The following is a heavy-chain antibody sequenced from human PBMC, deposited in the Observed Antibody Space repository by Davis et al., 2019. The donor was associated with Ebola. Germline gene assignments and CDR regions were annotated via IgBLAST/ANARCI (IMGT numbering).Heavy chain of an antibody. CDR2: INSDGSTT. J-gene: IGHJ4*02. CDR1: GFTFRNYW. D-gene: IGHD1-1*01. CDR3: ESETRLGY. Sequence: GESLKISCAASGFTFRNYWMHWVRQAPGKGLVWVSRINSDGSTTNYADSVKGRFTISRDNAKNTLYLQMNSLRAEDTAVYYYESETRLGYWGQGTLVTVSS. V-gene: IGHV3-74*01.